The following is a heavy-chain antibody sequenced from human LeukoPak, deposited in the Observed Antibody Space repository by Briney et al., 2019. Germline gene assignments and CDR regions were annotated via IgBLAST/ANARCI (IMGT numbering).Heavy chain of an antibody. CDR2: MNPTTGDT. Sequence: GASVKVSCKASGYTFTSYDINWVRQATGQGLEWMGWMNPTTGDTNYAQKFQGRVTMTKDTSINTAYVDLSSLISDDTAVYYCARGPAHGAFDIWGQGTMVTVSS. CDR1: GYTFTSYD. V-gene: IGHV1-8*01. D-gene: IGHD2-2*01. J-gene: IGHJ3*02. CDR3: ARGPAHGAFDI.